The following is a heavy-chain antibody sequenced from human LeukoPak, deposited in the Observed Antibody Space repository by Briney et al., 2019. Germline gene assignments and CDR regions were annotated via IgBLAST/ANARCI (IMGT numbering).Heavy chain of an antibody. CDR1: GFTFSSYA. J-gene: IGHJ4*02. CDR2: IRGSGGST. Sequence: PGGSLRLSCAASGFTFSSYAMIWVRQAPGKGLEWVSAIRGSGGSTYYADSVKDRFTISRDNSKNTLYLQMNSLRAEDTAVYYCVRDDDRPDNGLDYWGQGTLVTVSS. V-gene: IGHV3-23*01. D-gene: IGHD1-14*01. CDR3: VRDDDRPDNGLDY.